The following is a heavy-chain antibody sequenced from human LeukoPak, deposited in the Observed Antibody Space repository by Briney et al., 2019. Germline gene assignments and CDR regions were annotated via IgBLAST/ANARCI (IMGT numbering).Heavy chain of an antibody. Sequence: GGSQRLSCAASGFTFSSYSMNWVRQAPGKGLEWVSSISSSSSYIYYADSVKGRFTISRDNAKNSLYLQMNSLRAEDTAVYYCARDSYTYYYGSGSYLYYYYMDVWGKGTTVTVSS. CDR3: ARDSYTYYYGSGSYLYYYYMDV. CDR2: ISSSSSYI. CDR1: GFTFSSYS. J-gene: IGHJ6*03. D-gene: IGHD3-10*01. V-gene: IGHV3-21*01.